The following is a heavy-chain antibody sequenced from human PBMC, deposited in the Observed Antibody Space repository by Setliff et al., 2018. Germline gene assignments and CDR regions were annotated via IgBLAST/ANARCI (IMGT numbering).Heavy chain of an antibody. Sequence: WASVKVSCKASGYTFTNYGVTWVRQAPGQGLEWMGWISAYNGNTNYAQKLQGRVTMTTDTSTSTAYMELSRLKSDDTAVYYCSRERSRRHCYGGSCDFYYYGLDVWGQGTTVTVSS. CDR1: GYTFTNYG. J-gene: IGHJ6*02. V-gene: IGHV1-18*01. CDR2: ISAYNGNT. D-gene: IGHD2-15*01. CDR3: SRERSRRHCYGGSCDFYYYGLDV.